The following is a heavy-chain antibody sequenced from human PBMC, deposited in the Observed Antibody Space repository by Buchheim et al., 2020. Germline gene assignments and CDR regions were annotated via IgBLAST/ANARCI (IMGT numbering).Heavy chain of an antibody. CDR2: INQDGAEK. CDR3: ARPIGNGWFEDDY. Sequence: EVQLVESGGGLVQPGGSLRLSCAASGFTFSSYWMSWVRQSPGMGLEWVANINQDGAEKYYVDSVKGRFTISSDNAKKSLYLQINSLRADDTAVYFCARPIGNGWFEDDYWGQGTL. D-gene: IGHD6-19*01. CDR1: GFTFSSYW. V-gene: IGHV3-7*01. J-gene: IGHJ4*02.